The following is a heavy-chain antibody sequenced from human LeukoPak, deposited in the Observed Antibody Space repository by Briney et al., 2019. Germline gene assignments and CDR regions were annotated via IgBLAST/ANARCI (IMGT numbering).Heavy chain of an antibody. V-gene: IGHV4-31*11. D-gene: IGHD3-10*01. CDR1: GGSITTGGYY. CDR2: IYSSGTT. J-gene: IGHJ4*02. Sequence: PSQTLSLTCAVSGGSITTGGYYWSWMRQHPGKGLVWIGYIYSSGTTFFNPSLKSRVTISLDTSEHQFSLNLTSVTAADTAVYYCARAYCSERVSNRYFDSWGQGALVTVSS. CDR3: ARAYCSERVSNRYFDS.